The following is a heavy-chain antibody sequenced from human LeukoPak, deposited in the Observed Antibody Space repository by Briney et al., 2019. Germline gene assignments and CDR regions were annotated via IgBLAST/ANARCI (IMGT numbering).Heavy chain of an antibody. Sequence: SVKVSCKASGGTFSSYAISWVRQAPGQGLEWMGGIIPIFGTANYAQKFQGRVTITTDESTSTAYMELSSLRSEDTAVYYCARGEGYCSSTSCYTSWFDPWGQGTLVTVSS. V-gene: IGHV1-69*05. D-gene: IGHD2-2*02. J-gene: IGHJ5*02. CDR3: ARGEGYCSSTSCYTSWFDP. CDR2: IIPIFGTA. CDR1: GGTFSSYA.